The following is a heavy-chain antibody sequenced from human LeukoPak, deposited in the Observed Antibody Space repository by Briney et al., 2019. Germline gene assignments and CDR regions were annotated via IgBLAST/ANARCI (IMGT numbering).Heavy chain of an antibody. CDR3: ARGRYCSSTSCYFLGGFDP. V-gene: IGHV1-18*01. Sequence: ASVKISCKASGYTFTSSGISWVRQAPGQGLEWMGWISAYNGNTNYAQKLQGRVTMTTDTSTSTAYMELRSLRSDDTAVYYCARGRYCSSTSCYFLGGFDPWGQGTLVTVSS. J-gene: IGHJ5*02. D-gene: IGHD2-2*01. CDR1: GYTFTSSG. CDR2: ISAYNGNT.